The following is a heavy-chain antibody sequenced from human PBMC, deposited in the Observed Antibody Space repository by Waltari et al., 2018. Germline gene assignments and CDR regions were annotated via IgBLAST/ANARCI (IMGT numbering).Heavy chain of an antibody. CDR1: GASISSVDYY. Sequence: QVQLQESGTGLVRPSPTLSLTCTVSGASISSVDYYCSWIRQPPGKGLGWIGYIYYSGSTYYNPTLKSRVTISVDTYKNQFSLKLSSVTAADTAVYYCARLNSSSSLGYWGQGTLVTVSS. V-gene: IGHV4-30-4*08. J-gene: IGHJ4*02. CDR3: ARLNSSSSLGY. D-gene: IGHD6-13*01. CDR2: IYYSGST.